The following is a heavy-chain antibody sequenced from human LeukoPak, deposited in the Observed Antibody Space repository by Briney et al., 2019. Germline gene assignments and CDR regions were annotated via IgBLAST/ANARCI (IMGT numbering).Heavy chain of an antibody. CDR3: ARVVAGLGHFDY. CDR1: GGSISSSSYY. V-gene: IGHV4-39*01. CDR2: IYYSGST. D-gene: IGHD2-15*01. J-gene: IGHJ4*02. Sequence: PSETLSLTCTVSGGSISSSSYYWGWIRQPPGKGLEWIGSIYYSGSTYYNPSLKSRVTISVDTSKNQFSLKLSSVTAADTAVYYCARVVAGLGHFDYWGQGTLVTVSS.